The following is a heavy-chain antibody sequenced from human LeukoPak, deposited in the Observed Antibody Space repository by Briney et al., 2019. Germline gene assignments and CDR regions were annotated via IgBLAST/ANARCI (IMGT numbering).Heavy chain of an antibody. CDR2: IYDNGNT. J-gene: IGHJ2*01. CDR1: GLTLSSNY. Sequence: PGGSLRLSCVASGLTLSSNYMSWVRQAPGRGLEWGSVIYDNGNTYYADSAKGRFTISTDNSKNTLFLQMDSLRADDTAVYYCARLLSTATRWAWYFDLWGRGTLATVSS. CDR3: ARLLSTATRWAWYFDL. V-gene: IGHV3-66*04. D-gene: IGHD4-17*01.